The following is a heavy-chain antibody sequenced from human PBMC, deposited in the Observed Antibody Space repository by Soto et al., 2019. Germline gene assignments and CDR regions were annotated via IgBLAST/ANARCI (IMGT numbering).Heavy chain of an antibody. Sequence: EVHVLESGGGLVQPGGSLRLSCAASGFAFSSYAMSWVRQAPGKGLEWVAGIGGSGDNIYNADYVKGRFTISRDNSRNTTYLQLSRVRAEDTAVYYCVKHDYNFWTGYTLTTGIDVWGQGTAVTVSS. J-gene: IGHJ6*02. V-gene: IGHV3-23*01. CDR1: GFAFSSYA. CDR2: IGGSGDNI. D-gene: IGHD3-3*01. CDR3: VKHDYNFWTGYTLTTGIDV.